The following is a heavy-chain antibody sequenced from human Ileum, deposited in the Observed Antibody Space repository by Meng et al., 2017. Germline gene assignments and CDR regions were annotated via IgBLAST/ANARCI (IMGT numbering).Heavy chain of an antibody. CDR1: GGSVSSGSYY. J-gene: IGHJ4*02. CDR3: ARSSTSPASYFFDY. D-gene: IGHD6-6*01. Sequence: QVPLRGPGPRLVRPSQTLSPACTVSGGSVSSGSYYWSWIRQPPGKGLEWIGHIYYSGSTNYNPSLKSRVTISVDMSKNQFSLKLNSVTAADTAIYFCARSSTSPASYFFDYWGQGTLVTVSS. V-gene: IGHV4-61*01. CDR2: IYYSGST.